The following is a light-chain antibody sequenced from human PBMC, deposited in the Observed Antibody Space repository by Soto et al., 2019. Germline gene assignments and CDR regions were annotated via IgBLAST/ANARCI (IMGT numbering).Light chain of an antibody. V-gene: IGLV2-14*01. CDR3: SSYTRRTTLDVG. Sequence: QSALTQPASVSGSPGQSITISCTGTSSDVGGHNYVSWYQQHPGTAPKLMIYEVTNRPSGVSNRVSGSKSGNTASLTISGLQAEDEDDYYCSSYTRRTTLDVGFGGGTKLTVL. CDR2: EVT. J-gene: IGLJ2*01. CDR1: SSDVGGHNY.